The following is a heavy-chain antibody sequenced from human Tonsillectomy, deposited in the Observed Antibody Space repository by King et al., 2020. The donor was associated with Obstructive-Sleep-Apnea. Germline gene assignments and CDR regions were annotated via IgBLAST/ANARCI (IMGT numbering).Heavy chain of an antibody. CDR2: IRYDGSNK. D-gene: IGHD3-10*01. CDR3: AKSLGTMVRGSFDY. J-gene: IGHJ4*02. Sequence: VQLVESGGGVVQPGRSLRLSCAASGFTLSSYGMHWVRQAPGKGLEWVACIRYDGSNKYYADSVKGRFTISRDNSKNTLYLHMNSLRAEDTAVYYCAKSLGTMVRGSFDYWGQGTLVTVSS. V-gene: IGHV3-30*02. CDR1: GFTLSSYG.